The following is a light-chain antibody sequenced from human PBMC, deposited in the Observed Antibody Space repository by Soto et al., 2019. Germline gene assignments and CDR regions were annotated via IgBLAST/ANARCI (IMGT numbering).Light chain of an antibody. J-gene: IGKJ4*01. CDR2: AAS. V-gene: IGKV1-9*01. CDR1: QGISSY. CDR3: QQLNSYPLT. Sequence: DIQLTQSPSFLSASVGDRVTITCRASQGISSYLAWYQQKPGKAPKLLIYAASTLQSGVPSRFSGSGSWTEFTLKLSSLQPEDFATYYCQQLNSYPLTFGGGTKVEIK.